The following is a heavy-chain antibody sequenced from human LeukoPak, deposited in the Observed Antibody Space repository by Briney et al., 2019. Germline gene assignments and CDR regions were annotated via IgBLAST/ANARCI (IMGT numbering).Heavy chain of an antibody. J-gene: IGHJ4*02. CDR2: ISYDGSNR. CDR3: VKDRPEYYDILTGYFDY. Sequence: SLRLSCAASGFTFSSYGMHWVRQAPGKGLEWVAVISYDGSNRYYADSVKGRFTISRDNSKNTLYLQMNSLRAEDTAVYYCVKDRPEYYDILTGYFDYWGQGTLVTVSS. V-gene: IGHV3-30*18. D-gene: IGHD3-9*01. CDR1: GFTFSSYG.